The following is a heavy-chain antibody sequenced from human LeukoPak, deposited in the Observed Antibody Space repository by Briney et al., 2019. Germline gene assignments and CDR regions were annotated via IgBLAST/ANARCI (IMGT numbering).Heavy chain of an antibody. V-gene: IGHV3-21*01. CDR3: ASEFRPEGY. D-gene: IGHD1-14*01. J-gene: IGHJ4*02. CDR2: ISSSTTYI. Sequence: GGSLRLSCAASGFTFSSYGMHWVRQAPGKGLEWVSSISSSTTYIRYADSVEGRFTISRDNGENTLYLQMNSLRVEDTAVYYCASEFRPEGYWGQGTLVTVSS. CDR1: GFTFSSYG.